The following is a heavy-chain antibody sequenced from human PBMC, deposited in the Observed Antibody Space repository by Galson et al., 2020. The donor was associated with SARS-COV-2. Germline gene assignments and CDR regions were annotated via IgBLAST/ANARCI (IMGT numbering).Heavy chain of an antibody. CDR3: AIRKRPYYYDSSGYLGAWFDP. V-gene: IGHV4-34*01. Sequence: SETLSLTCAVYGGSFSGYYWSWIRQPPGKGLEWIGEINHSGSTNYNPSLKSRVTISVDTSKNQFSLKLSSVTAADTAVYYCAIRKRPYYYDSSGYLGAWFDPWGQGTLVTVSS. CDR2: INHSGST. J-gene: IGHJ5*02. D-gene: IGHD3-22*01. CDR1: GGSFSGYY.